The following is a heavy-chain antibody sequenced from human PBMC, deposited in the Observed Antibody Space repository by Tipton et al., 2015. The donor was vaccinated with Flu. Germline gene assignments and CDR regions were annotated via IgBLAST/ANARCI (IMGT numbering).Heavy chain of an antibody. CDR1: GFTFSGYG. CDR2: IKPDGSET. D-gene: IGHD3-10*01. V-gene: IGHV3-7*04. Sequence: GSLRLSCAASGFTFSGYGMHWVRQAPGKGLEWVAVIKPDGSETHYLGSVKGRFTLSRDNVKNSVSLQMSNLRVEDTAVYYCVRAIAASGSFWGQGTLVTVSS. J-gene: IGHJ4*02. CDR3: VRAIAASGSF.